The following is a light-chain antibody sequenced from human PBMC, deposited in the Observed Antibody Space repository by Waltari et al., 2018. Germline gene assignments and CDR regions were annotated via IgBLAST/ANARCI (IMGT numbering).Light chain of an antibody. V-gene: IGKV4-1*01. J-gene: IGKJ5*01. CDR1: QSVLYTNKNH. Sequence: DIVMTQSPDSLAVSLGERATVHCKSSQSVLYTNKNHLAWYQQKPGQPPKLLIYWASTRESGVPDRFSGSGSATDFNLTISSLQAEDVAIYYCQQYYTTPSITFGQGTRLDIK. CDR3: QQYYTTPSIT. CDR2: WAS.